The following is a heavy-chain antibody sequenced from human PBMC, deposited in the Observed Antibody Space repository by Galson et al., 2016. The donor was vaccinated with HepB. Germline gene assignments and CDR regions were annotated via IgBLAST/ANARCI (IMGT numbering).Heavy chain of an antibody. Sequence: SETLSLTCVVSGGSMRSYYWSWIRQPPGKGLEWIGYIYYSGSTNYNPSLRSRVTISVDTSKSQFSLKLSSVTSADTAVYYCARFFPSAVAALNAFDIWGQGTMVTVSS. CDR2: IYYSGST. CDR1: GGSMRSYY. CDR3: ARFFPSAVAALNAFDI. J-gene: IGHJ3*02. V-gene: IGHV4-59*08. D-gene: IGHD6-6*01.